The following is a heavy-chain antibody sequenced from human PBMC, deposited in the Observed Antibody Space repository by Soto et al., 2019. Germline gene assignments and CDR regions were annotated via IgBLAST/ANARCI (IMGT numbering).Heavy chain of an antibody. Sequence: QVQLQQWGAGLLKPSETLSLTCAVYGGSFSDYYWAWIRQPPGKGLEWIGEINYSGSTNYNPSLKSRVTISVDTSKNKVSLKLTSVTAADTSVYYCARQSGTYDGAFDIWGQGTMVTVSS. CDR2: INYSGST. D-gene: IGHD1-26*01. CDR1: GGSFSDYY. J-gene: IGHJ3*02. V-gene: IGHV4-34*01. CDR3: ARQSGTYDGAFDI.